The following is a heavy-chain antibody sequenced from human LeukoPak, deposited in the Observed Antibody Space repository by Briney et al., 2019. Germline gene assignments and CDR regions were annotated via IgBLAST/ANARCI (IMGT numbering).Heavy chain of an antibody. V-gene: IGHV3-74*01. CDR2: INSDGRST. CDR1: GFTFSSYW. Sequence: GGSLRLSCAASGFTFSSYWMHWVRQAPGKGLVWVSRINSDGRSTNYADSVKGRFSISRDNAENTLYLQMNSLRVEDTAVYYCVRGADTGYSSDSWGQGTLVTVSS. D-gene: IGHD3-9*01. CDR3: VRGADTGYSSDS. J-gene: IGHJ4*02.